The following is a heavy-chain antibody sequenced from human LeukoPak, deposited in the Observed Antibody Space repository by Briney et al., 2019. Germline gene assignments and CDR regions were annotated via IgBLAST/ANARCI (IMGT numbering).Heavy chain of an antibody. V-gene: IGHV1-69*13. CDR2: ITPIFGTA. CDR1: GGTFSRFT. D-gene: IGHD3-10*01. Sequence: SVKVSCKAYGGTFSRFTISWVRQAPGQGFEWMGGITPIFGTANFAQKFQGRVTITADESTSTAYMELSSLRSEDTAVYYCASPSPRGYYYGSGSYEPYYYYGMDVWGQGTTVTVSS. J-gene: IGHJ6*02. CDR3: ASPSPRGYYYGSGSYEPYYYYGMDV.